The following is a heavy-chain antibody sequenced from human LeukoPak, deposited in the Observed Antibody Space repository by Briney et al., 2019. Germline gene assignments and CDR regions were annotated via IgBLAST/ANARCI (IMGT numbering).Heavy chain of an antibody. CDR1: GYYLTSFA. J-gene: IGHJ6*02. V-gene: IGHV1-18*01. CDR3: ARDPLTSTWSPYYFTLDV. CDR2: ISAYDGGL. D-gene: IGHD1-26*01. Sequence: ASVKVSCKASGYYLTSFAINWVRQAPGQGLEWMGWISAYDGGLKYAQDFQGRVTMTTDSSTRTAYMELTRLTSDDTAVYYCARDPLTSTWSPYYFTLDVWGQGTTVRVSS.